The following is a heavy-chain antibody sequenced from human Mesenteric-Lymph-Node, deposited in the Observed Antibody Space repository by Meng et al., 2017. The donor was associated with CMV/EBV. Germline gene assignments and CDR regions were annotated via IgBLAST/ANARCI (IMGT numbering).Heavy chain of an antibody. J-gene: IGHJ4*02. Sequence: SVKVSCKASGGTFSSYAISWVRQAPGQGLEWMGGIIPIFGTANYAQKFQGRVTITTDESTSTAYMELSSLRSEDTAVYYCARSGILCSSTSCYHGDFDYWGQGTLVTSPQ. V-gene: IGHV1-69*05. CDR3: ARSGILCSSTSCYHGDFDY. D-gene: IGHD2-2*01. CDR2: IIPIFGTA. CDR1: GGTFSSYA.